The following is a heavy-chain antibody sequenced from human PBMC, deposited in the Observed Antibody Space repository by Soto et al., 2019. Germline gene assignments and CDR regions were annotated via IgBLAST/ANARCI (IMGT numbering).Heavy chain of an antibody. V-gene: IGHV1-46*03. J-gene: IGHJ6*02. CDR3: AIDLYGSGSYSNGMDV. CDR2: INPSGGST. Sequence: QVQLVQSGAEVKKPGASVKVSCKASGYTFTSYYMHWVRQAPGQGLEWMGIINPSGGSTSYAQRFQGGVTMTGYTSPSTVYMELSSLRSEDTAVYYCAIDLYGSGSYSNGMDVWGQGTTVTVSS. D-gene: IGHD3-10*01. CDR1: GYTFTSYY.